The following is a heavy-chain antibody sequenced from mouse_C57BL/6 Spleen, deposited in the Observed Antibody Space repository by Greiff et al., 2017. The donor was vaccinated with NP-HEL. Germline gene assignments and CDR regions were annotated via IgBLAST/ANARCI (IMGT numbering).Heavy chain of an antibody. CDR2: IWAGGST. Sequence: VQLVESGPGLVAPSQSLSITCTVYGYSLTRYGVHWVRQPPGKGLEWLGLIWAGGSTNYNWALMSRLSISIDNSKCLVFLIMNSLQTDDTAVYYCARSKYLARYWGQGTTLTVSS. J-gene: IGHJ2*01. D-gene: IGHD5-1*01. CDR3: ARSKYLARY. CDR1: GYSLTRYG. V-gene: IGHV2-9*02.